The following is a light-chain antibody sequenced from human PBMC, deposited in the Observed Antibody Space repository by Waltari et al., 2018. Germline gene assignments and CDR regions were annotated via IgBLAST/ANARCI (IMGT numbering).Light chain of an antibody. CDR1: SSNIGAGYD. J-gene: IGLJ2*01. CDR3: QSYDSSLSGVI. Sequence: QSVLTQPPSVSGAPGQRITISCTGTSSNIGAGYDVHWYLQLPGTAPKLLILGNNNRPSGVPDRVSASKSDTSASLAITGLQAEDEADYYCQSYDSSLSGVIVGGGTKLTVL. CDR2: GNN. V-gene: IGLV1-40*01.